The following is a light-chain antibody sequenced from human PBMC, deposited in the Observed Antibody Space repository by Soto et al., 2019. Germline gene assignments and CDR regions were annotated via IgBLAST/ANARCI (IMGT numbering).Light chain of an antibody. CDR2: GAS. CDR3: QQYGNSPLT. CDR1: QSGSGSY. Sequence: EIVLTQSPGTLSLSPGERATLSCRASQSGSGSYLAWYQQKPGQAPRLLISGASRRATGVPDRFSGSGSGTDFTLTISSLEPEDFAVNYCQQYGNSPLTFGGGTKVEIK. J-gene: IGKJ4*01. V-gene: IGKV3-20*01.